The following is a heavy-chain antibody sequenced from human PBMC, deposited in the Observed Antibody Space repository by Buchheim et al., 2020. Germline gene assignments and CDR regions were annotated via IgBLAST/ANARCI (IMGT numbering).Heavy chain of an antibody. CDR2: IYYSGST. V-gene: IGHV4-30-4*01. D-gene: IGHD3-16*02. CDR3: ARVFGGVIVKEYFDY. Sequence: QVQLQESGPGLVKPSQTLSLTCTVSGGSISSGDYYWSWIRQPPGKGLEWIGYIYYSGSTYYNPSLKSRVSISVHTPKNQSSLKLSSVTAADTAVYYCARVFGGVIVKEYFDYWGQGTL. J-gene: IGHJ4*02. CDR1: GGSISSGDYY.